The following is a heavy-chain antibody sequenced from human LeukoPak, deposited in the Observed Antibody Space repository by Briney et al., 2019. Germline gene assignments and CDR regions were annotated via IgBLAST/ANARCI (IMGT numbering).Heavy chain of an antibody. CDR1: GYTFTTYG. Sequence: ASVKVSCKASGYTFTTYGITWVRQAPGQGLEWTGWISTSNGNTNYAPKLQGRVTLTTDTSTTTAYMELRSLRSDDTAVYYCALYCSSTSCPDTSTDYYYYYGMDVWGQGTTVTVSS. CDR2: ISTSNGNT. V-gene: IGHV1-18*01. D-gene: IGHD2-2*01. J-gene: IGHJ6*02. CDR3: ALYCSSTSCPDTSTDYYYYYGMDV.